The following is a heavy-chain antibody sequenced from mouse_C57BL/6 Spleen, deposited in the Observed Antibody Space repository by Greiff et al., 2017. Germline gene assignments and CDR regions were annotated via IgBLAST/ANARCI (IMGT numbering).Heavy chain of an antibody. Sequence: DVQLQESGAELVRPGASVKLSCTASGFNIKDYYMHWVKQRPEQGLEWIGRIDPEDGDTEYAPKFQGKATMTADTSSNTAYLQLSSLTSEDTAVYYCTAITTVVAGDYWGQGTTLTVSS. CDR2: IDPEDGDT. J-gene: IGHJ2*01. V-gene: IGHV14-1*01. CDR3: TAITTVVAGDY. D-gene: IGHD1-1*01. CDR1: GFNIKDYY.